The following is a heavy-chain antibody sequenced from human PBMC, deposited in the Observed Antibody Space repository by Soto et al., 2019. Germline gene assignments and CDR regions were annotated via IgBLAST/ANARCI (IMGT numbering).Heavy chain of an antibody. J-gene: IGHJ1*01. CDR3: FTGYYNPANGLPH. CDR1: GYTLTELS. Sequence: ASVKVSFKVSGYTLTELSMHWVRQAPGKGLEWMGGFDPEDGETIYAQKFQGRVTMTDDTSTDTAYMELSSLISEDTAVYYCFTGYYNPANGLPHWGQGTLVTVSS. CDR2: FDPEDGET. D-gene: IGHD3-9*01. V-gene: IGHV1-24*01.